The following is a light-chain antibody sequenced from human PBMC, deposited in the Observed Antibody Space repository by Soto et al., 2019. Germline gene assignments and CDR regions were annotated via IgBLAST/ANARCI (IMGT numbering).Light chain of an antibody. J-gene: IGLJ3*02. V-gene: IGLV1-40*01. CDR1: SSNLGAGHN. Sequence: QSVLTQPPSVSGAPGQGVAISCTGTSSNLGAGHNVHWYQQLPGTVPKLLIYSDTNRPSGVPDRFSASKSGTSAVLAITGLQAEDEADYFCQSYDNSLNGVLFGGGTKLTVL. CDR2: SDT. CDR3: QSYDNSLNGVL.